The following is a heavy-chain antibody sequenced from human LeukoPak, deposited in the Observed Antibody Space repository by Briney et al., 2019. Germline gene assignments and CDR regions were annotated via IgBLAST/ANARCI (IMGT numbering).Heavy chain of an antibody. V-gene: IGHV3-23*01. J-gene: IGHJ1*01. CDR2: ISGSAVDT. CDR3: VKVQDYVWGSYRSSREYFQH. Sequence: GGSLRLSCAASGFTFASYAMIRVRQAPGKGLEWVSAISGSAVDTYYADSVKGRFSISRDNSQNTLNLQMNNLRPEDTAVYYCVKVQDYVWGSYRSSREYFQHWGQGTLVTVSS. D-gene: IGHD3-16*02. CDR1: GFTFASYA.